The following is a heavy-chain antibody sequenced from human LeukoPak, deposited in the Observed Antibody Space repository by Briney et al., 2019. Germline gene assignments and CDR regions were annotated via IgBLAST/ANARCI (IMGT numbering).Heavy chain of an antibody. V-gene: IGHV4-4*07. CDR3: ASLDFWSGPHGMDV. J-gene: IGHJ6*02. CDR2: IYTSGST. Sequence: SETLSLTCTVSGGSISRYYWSWIRQPAGKGLEWIGRIYTSGSTNYNPSLKSRVTMSVDTSKNQFSLKLSSVTAADTAVYYCASLDFWSGPHGMDVWGQGTTVTVSS. CDR1: GGSISRYY. D-gene: IGHD3-3*01.